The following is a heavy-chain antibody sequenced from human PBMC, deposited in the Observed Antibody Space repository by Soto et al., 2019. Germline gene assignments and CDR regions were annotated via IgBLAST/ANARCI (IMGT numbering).Heavy chain of an antibody. CDR1: GGSFSGYY. V-gene: IGHV4-34*01. J-gene: IGHJ5*02. D-gene: IGHD5-18*01. Sequence: SETLSLTCAVYGGSFSGYYWSWIRQPPGKGLEWIGEINHSGSTNYNPSLKSRVTISVDTSKNQFSLELSSVTAADTAVYYCARGNQDTAMVTSSSNWFDPWGQGTLVTVSS. CDR2: INHSGST. CDR3: ARGNQDTAMVTSSSNWFDP.